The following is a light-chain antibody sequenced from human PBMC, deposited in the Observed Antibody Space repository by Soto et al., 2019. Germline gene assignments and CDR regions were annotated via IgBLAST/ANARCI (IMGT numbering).Light chain of an antibody. V-gene: IGLV2-14*01. J-gene: IGLJ1*01. CDR3: SSFTGSNTLIYV. Sequence: QSALTQPASVSGSPGQSITISCTGTSSDVGGYDYVSWYQQHPGKAPKVILYNVSNRPSGVSKRFSGSKSGNTASLTISGLQAEDEAEYYCSSFTGSNTLIYVFGSGTKVTVL. CDR2: NVS. CDR1: SSDVGGYDY.